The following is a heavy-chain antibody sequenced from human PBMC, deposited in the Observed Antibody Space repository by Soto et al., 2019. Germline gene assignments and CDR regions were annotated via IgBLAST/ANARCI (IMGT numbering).Heavy chain of an antibody. CDR3: ARLPKGSLVTA. J-gene: IGHJ4*02. D-gene: IGHD2-21*02. CDR2: ISGSGGST. CDR1: GFTFSSYA. Sequence: EVQLLESGGGLVQPGGSLRLSCAASGFTFSSYAMSWVRQAPGKGLEWVSAISGSGGSTYYADSVKGRFTISRDNANNALFLQMNSLRDDDTATYYCARLPKGSLVTAWGQGARVTVSS. V-gene: IGHV3-23*01.